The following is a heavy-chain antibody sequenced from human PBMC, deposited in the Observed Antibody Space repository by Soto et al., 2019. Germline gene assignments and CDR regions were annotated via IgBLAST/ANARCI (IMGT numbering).Heavy chain of an antibody. Sequence: GGSLRLSCTTSGFYFGDYAMTWVRQAPGKGLEWVGFIRNPGYGGTTEYATSVKGRFIISRDDSMSSAYLQLNSLKVDDSAVYYCVRGSFGYYGPWGQGTLVTVSS. CDR2: IRNPGYGGTT. CDR3: VRGSFGYYGP. V-gene: IGHV3-49*04. CDR1: GFYFGDYA. D-gene: IGHD3-3*01. J-gene: IGHJ5*02.